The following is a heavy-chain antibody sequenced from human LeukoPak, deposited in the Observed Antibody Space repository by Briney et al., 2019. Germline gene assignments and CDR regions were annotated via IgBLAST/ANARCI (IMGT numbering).Heavy chain of an antibody. CDR1: GYTFTSYY. CDR2: INPSGGST. J-gene: IGHJ4*02. D-gene: IGHD2-2*01. V-gene: IGHV1-46*01. Sequence: GASVKVSCKASGYTFTSYYMHWVRQAPGQGLEWMGIINPSGGSTSYAQKFQGRVTMTRDMSTSTVYMELSSLRSEDTAVYYCAREMGTGGYCSSTSCQGGFDYWGQGTLVTVSS. CDR3: AREMGTGGYCSSTSCQGGFDY.